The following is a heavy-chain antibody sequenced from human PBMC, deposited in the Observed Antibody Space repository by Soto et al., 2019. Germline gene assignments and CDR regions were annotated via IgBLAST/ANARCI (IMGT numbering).Heavy chain of an antibody. D-gene: IGHD5-12*01. CDR1: GFTFSTTG. CDR2: ISYDRSNK. J-gene: IGHJ6*02. V-gene: IGHV3-30*18. CDR3: AKSLVATPSFHYYYSGLDV. Sequence: PGGSMRLSNAASGFTFSTTGRHWVRQDPGKGMKCVAVISYDRSNKYYADSVKGRFTISRDNFKNTLFLQMNSLRAEDTAVYYCAKSLVATPSFHYYYSGLDVWGQGTTVTVYS.